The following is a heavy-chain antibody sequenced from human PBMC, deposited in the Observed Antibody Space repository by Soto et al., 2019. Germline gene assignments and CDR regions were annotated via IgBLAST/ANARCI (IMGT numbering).Heavy chain of an antibody. CDR2: IFSNDEK. J-gene: IGHJ5*02. V-gene: IGHV2-26*01. D-gene: IGHD2-15*01. CDR1: GFSLSNARMG. CDR3: ARIADLSPLSASNWFDP. Sequence: SGPTLVNPTETLTLTCTVSGFSLSNARMGVSWIRQPPGKALEWLAHIFSNDEKSYSTSLKSRLTISKDTSKSQVVLTMTNMDPVDTATYYCARIADLSPLSASNWFDPWGQGTLVTVSS.